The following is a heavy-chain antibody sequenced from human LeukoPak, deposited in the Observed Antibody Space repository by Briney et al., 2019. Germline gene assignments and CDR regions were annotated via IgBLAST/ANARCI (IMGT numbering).Heavy chain of an antibody. CDR2: IIPIFGTA. V-gene: IGHV1-69*05. CDR3: ARGVGYCSGGSCYYYYMDV. J-gene: IGHJ6*03. D-gene: IGHD2-15*01. Sequence: GASVKVSCKASGATFSSYAISWVRQAPGQGLEWMGRIIPIFGTANYAQKFQGRVTITTDESTSTAYMELSSLRSEDTAVYYCARGVGYCSGGSCYYYYMDVWGKGTTVTVSS. CDR1: GATFSSYA.